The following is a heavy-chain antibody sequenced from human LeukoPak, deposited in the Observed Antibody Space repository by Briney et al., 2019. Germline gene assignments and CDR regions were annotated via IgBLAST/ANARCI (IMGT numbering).Heavy chain of an antibody. CDR3: ASYSGYAQ. CDR1: GYTFTSYD. CDR2: MNPNSGNT. Sequence: ASVKVSCKASGYTFTSYDVNWVRQATGQGLEWMGWMNPNSGNTGYAQKFQGRVTISRNTSITTAYMELSGLTSEDTAMYYCASYSGYAQWGQGTLVTVSS. D-gene: IGHD5-12*01. V-gene: IGHV1-8*03. J-gene: IGHJ4*02.